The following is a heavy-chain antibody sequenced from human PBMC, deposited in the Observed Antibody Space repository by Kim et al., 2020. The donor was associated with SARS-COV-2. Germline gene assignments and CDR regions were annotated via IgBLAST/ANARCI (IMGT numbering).Heavy chain of an antibody. J-gene: IGHJ3*02. CDR1: GFTFSDYY. CDR2: ISSSGYT. D-gene: IGHD3-9*01. V-gene: IGHV3-11*05. CDR3: SRDTADFSDNAFDI. Sequence: GGSLRLSCAASGFTFSDYYMSWIRQAPGKGLEWVSYISSSGYTNYDASVKGRLTTSRDNTTNKLYLQKNSLIAADTAAYYCSRDTADFSDNAFDICGQGT.